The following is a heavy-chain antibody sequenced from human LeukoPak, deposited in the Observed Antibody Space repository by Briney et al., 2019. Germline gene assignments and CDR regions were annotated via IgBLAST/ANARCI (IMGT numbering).Heavy chain of an antibody. CDR2: INPNSGGT. D-gene: IGHD6-19*01. CDR3: ARVVSGWYLFDY. V-gene: IGHV1-2*02. J-gene: IGHJ4*02. Sequence: GASVKVSCKASGYTFTGYYMHWVRQAPGQGLEWMGWINPNSGGTTYAQKFQGRVTMTRDTSISTAYMELSRLRSDDTAVYYCARVVSGWYLFDYWGQGTLVTVSS. CDR1: GYTFTGYY.